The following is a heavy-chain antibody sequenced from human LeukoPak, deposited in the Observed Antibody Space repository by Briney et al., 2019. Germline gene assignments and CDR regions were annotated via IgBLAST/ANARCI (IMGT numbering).Heavy chain of an antibody. Sequence: SVKVSCKASGGTSSSYAISWVRQAPGQGVEWMGGIIPIFGTANYAQKFQGRVTITTDESTSTAYMELSSLRSEDTAVYYCARSADAVDGYSYGYSDYYYMDVWGKGTTVTVSS. D-gene: IGHD5-18*01. V-gene: IGHV1-69*05. J-gene: IGHJ6*03. CDR2: IIPIFGTA. CDR1: GGTSSSYA. CDR3: ARSADAVDGYSYGYSDYYYMDV.